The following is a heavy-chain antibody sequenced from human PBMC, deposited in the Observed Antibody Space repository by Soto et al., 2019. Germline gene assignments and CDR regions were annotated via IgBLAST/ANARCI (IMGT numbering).Heavy chain of an antibody. J-gene: IGHJ6*02. D-gene: IGHD1-7*01. Sequence: LRLSCAASGFTFSSYAMSWVRQAPGKGLEWVSAISGSGGSTYYADSVKGRFTISRDNSKNTLYLQMNSLRAEDTAVYYCAKTRYNWNSGFMDVWGQGTTVTVSS. CDR2: ISGSGGST. CDR1: GFTFSSYA. V-gene: IGHV3-23*01. CDR3: AKTRYNWNSGFMDV.